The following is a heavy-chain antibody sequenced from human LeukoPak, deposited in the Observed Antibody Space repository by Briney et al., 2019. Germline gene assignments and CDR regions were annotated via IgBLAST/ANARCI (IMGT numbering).Heavy chain of an antibody. V-gene: IGHV4-38-2*02. J-gene: IGHJ4*02. CDR3: ARERYSGSYYY. Sequence: SETLSLTCTVPGYSITSGYYWGWIRQPPGKGLEWIGSIYHSGSTYYNPSLKSRVTISVDTSKNQFSLKLSSVTAADTAVYYCARERYSGSYYYWGQGTLVTVSS. D-gene: IGHD1-26*01. CDR1: GYSITSGYY. CDR2: IYHSGST.